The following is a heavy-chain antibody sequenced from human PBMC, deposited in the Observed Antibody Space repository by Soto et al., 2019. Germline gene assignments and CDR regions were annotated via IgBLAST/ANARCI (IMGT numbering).Heavy chain of an antibody. V-gene: IGHV1-69*01. J-gene: IGHJ6*02. CDR2: IIPNFDTP. Sequence: QVHLVQSGAEVKKPGSSVKVSCKTSGGSFNNYAVSWVRQAPGQGLEWMGGIIPNFDTPNYAQKFQDRVTIIADQSTSTVYMGLRSLITNDTAVYYSAVAMVREILIFETSGMHVWGQGTTVIVSS. CDR3: AVAMVREILIFETSGMHV. D-gene: IGHD3-10*01. CDR1: GGSFNNYA.